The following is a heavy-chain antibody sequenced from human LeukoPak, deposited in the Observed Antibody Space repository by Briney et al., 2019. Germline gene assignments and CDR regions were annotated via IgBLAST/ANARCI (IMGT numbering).Heavy chain of an antibody. J-gene: IGHJ3*02. V-gene: IGHV3-7*01. CDR3: ARVYSSSPGRHAFDM. CDR2: IKQEGSEK. CDR1: GFTFSSYW. D-gene: IGHD3-22*01. Sequence: GGSLRLSCAASGFTFSSYWMSWVRQAPGKGLEWVANIKQEGSEKYYVESVKGRFTISRDNAKNSVYLQMNSLRDDDTAVYYCARVYSSSPGRHAFDMWGQGTMVSVSS.